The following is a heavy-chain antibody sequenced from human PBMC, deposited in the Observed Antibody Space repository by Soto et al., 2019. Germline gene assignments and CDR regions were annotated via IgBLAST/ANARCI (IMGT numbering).Heavy chain of an antibody. CDR1: GFTLSSFA. Sequence: EVQLLESGGDLVQPGGSLRLSCAASGFTLSSFAMSWVRQAPGKGLEWVSTISGSGGNTYYADSVKGRFTIPRDNSKNTLYLQMNSLRAEDTAVYYCASNFRYFDYWGQGTLVTVSS. J-gene: IGHJ4*02. CDR3: ASNFRYFDY. V-gene: IGHV3-23*01. CDR2: ISGSGGNT. D-gene: IGHD1-1*01.